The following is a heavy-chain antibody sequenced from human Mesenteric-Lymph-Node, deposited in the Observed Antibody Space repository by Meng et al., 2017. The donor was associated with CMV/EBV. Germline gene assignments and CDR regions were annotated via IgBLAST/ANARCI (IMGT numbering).Heavy chain of an antibody. CDR2: ISSSSSYI. D-gene: IGHD2-2*02. J-gene: IGHJ4*02. CDR3: ARGAVPAAIRGR. CDR1: GFTFSSYS. Sequence: GGSLRLSCAASGFTFSSYSMNWVRQAPGKGLEWVSSISSSSSYIYYADSVKGRFTISRDNAKNSLYLQMNSLRAEDTAVYYCARGAVPAAIRGRWGQGTLVTVSS. V-gene: IGHV3-21*01.